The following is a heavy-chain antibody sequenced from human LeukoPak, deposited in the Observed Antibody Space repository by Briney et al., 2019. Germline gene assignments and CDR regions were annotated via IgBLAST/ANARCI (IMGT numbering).Heavy chain of an antibody. CDR2: ISGSADST. J-gene: IGHJ2*01. CDR1: DFIFSSYV. D-gene: IGHD3-22*01. CDR3: AKCPYHNSGWFDF. V-gene: IGHV3-23*01. Sequence: GGSLRLSCAASDFIFSSYVMSWVRQAPGKGLEWVSTISGSADSTNYADSVEGRFTISRDNSRSTLYLQMNTLRAEDTAVYYCAKCPYHNSGWFDFWGRGTLATFSS.